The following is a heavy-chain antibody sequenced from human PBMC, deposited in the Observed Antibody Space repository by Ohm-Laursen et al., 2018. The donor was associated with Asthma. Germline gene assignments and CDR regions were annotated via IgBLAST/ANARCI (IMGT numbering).Heavy chain of an antibody. CDR1: GYTFSRYS. CDR3: AKDQSITGTTFDY. CDR2: ISGSGGST. V-gene: IGHV3-23*01. Sequence: SLRLSCAASGYTFSRYSIHWVRQVPGKGLEWVSAISGSGGSTYYADSVKGRFTISRDNSKNTLYLQMNSLRAEETAVYYCAKDQSITGTTFDYWGQGTLVTVSS. J-gene: IGHJ4*02. D-gene: IGHD1-7*01.